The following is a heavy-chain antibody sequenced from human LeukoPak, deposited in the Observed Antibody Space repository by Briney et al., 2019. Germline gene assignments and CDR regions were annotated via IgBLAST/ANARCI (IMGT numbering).Heavy chain of an antibody. Sequence: PSETLSLTCTVSGGSISSGVYYWSWIRQHPGKGLEWIGYIYYSGSTYYNPSLKSRVTISVDTSKNQFSLKLSSVTAADTAVYYCARVLGEDYARFDPWGQGTLVTVP. D-gene: IGHD3-10*01. J-gene: IGHJ5*02. CDR3: ARVLGEDYARFDP. CDR1: GGSISSGVYY. V-gene: IGHV4-31*03. CDR2: IYYSGST.